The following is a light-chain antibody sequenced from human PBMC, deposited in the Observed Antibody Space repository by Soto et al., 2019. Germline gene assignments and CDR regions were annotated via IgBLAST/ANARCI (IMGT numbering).Light chain of an antibody. J-gene: IGLJ2*01. V-gene: IGLV3-25*03. Sequence: SYELTQPPSVSVSPGQTARITCFGDALPKQYAYWYQQKPGQAPVLVIYKDSERPSGIPERFSGSSSGTTVTLTISGVQAEDEADYYCQSADSSGTYPTVFGGGTKLTVL. CDR3: QSADSSGTYPTV. CDR2: KDS. CDR1: ALPKQY.